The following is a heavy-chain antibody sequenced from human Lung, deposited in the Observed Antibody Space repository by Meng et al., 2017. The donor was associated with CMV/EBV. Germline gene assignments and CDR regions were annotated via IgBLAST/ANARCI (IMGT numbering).Heavy chain of an antibody. V-gene: IGHV1-2*02. CDR3: ARDRFRTVRGLFSY. CDR2: INPNSGGP. CDR1: GHSFTDYY. Sequence: AXVXVSXXASGHSFTDYYIHWVRQAPGQGLEWMGWINPNSGGPNYAENFQGRVTMTRDTSISTASMELNRLRSEDTAVYYCARDRFRTVRGLFSYWGQGTLVXVSS. J-gene: IGHJ4*02. D-gene: IGHD3-10*01.